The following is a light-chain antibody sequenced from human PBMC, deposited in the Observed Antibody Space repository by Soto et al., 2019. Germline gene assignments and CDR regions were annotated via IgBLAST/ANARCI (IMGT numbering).Light chain of an antibody. CDR2: EVS. J-gene: IGLJ1*01. CDR1: SSDDGGYNY. V-gene: IGLV2-14*01. Sequence: QSVLTQPASVSGSPGQSITISCTGTSSDDGGYNYVSWYQQHPGKAPKLMIYEVSNRPSGVSNRFSGSKSGNTASLTISGLQAEDEADYYCSSYTSSSTLGFGTGTKVTVL. CDR3: SSYTSSSTLG.